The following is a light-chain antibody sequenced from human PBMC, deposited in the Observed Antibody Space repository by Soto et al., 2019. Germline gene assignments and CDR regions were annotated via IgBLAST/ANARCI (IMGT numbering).Light chain of an antibody. Sequence: DIQMTQSPSSLSASVGDRVTITCRASQSISSYLNWYQQKPGKAPKLLIYAASSLQSGVPSRFSGSGSGTDFTLTISRLQPEDFATYYCQQSYNTPWTFGKGTKVEIK. J-gene: IGKJ1*01. CDR1: QSISSY. CDR2: AAS. CDR3: QQSYNTPWT. V-gene: IGKV1-39*01.